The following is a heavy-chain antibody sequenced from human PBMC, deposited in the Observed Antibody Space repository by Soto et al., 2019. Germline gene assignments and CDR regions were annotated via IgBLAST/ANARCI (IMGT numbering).Heavy chain of an antibody. CDR1: VYSISSGYQ. V-gene: IGHV4-38-2*02. CDR2: VYHDGRT. CDR3: ARDFYGSRAAGWFDP. Sequence: SEPLSLTCGVSVYSISSGYQWGWIRRPPGKGPEWIGSVYHDGRTRYNPPLESRVTISVDTSKNQFSLNLNSVTVADTAMYYCARDFYGSRAAGWFDPWGQGTLVTVSS. J-gene: IGHJ5*02. D-gene: IGHD3-10*01.